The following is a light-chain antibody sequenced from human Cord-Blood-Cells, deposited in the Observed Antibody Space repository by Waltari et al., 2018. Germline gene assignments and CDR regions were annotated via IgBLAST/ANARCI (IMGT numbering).Light chain of an antibody. V-gene: IGKV4-1*01. Sequence: DIVMTQFPDSLAVSLGERATINCKSSQSVLYSSNNKNYLAWYQQKPGQPPKLLIYWASTRESGVPDRCSGSGSGTDFTLTISSLQAEDVAFYYCQQYYSTPPTFGPGTKVDIK. CDR3: QQYYSTPPT. CDR2: WAS. J-gene: IGKJ3*01. CDR1: QSVLYSSNNKNY.